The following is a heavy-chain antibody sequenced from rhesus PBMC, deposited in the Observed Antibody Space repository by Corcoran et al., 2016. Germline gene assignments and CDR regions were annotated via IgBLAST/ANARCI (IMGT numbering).Heavy chain of an antibody. D-gene: IGHD2-39*01. Sequence: QVQLQESGPGLVKPSETLSLPCAVSGGYIRSSYWWTWIRQSPGAGLEWIGYIRGSDGTAYYNPSLQSRVTISTDTSKNQFSLRLTSVTAADTAIYYCARMSAITVGYYFAYWGQGVLVTVSS. CDR2: IRGSDGTA. J-gene: IGHJ4*01. V-gene: IGHV4-65*01. CDR3: ARMSAITVGYYFAY. CDR1: GGYIRSSYW.